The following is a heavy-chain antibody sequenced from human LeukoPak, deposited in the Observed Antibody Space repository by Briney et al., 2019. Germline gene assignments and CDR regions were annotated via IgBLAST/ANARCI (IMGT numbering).Heavy chain of an antibody. CDR3: ARGNVEMATILVRFDP. J-gene: IGHJ5*02. CDR1: GYTFTGYY. CDR2: INPNSGGT. V-gene: IGHV1-2*02. D-gene: IGHD5-24*01. Sequence: GASVKVSCKASGYTFTGYYMHWVRQAPGHGLEWMGWINPNSGGTNYAQKFQGRVTMTRDTSISTAYMELSRLRSDDTAVYYCARGNVEMATILVRFDPWGQGTLVTVSS.